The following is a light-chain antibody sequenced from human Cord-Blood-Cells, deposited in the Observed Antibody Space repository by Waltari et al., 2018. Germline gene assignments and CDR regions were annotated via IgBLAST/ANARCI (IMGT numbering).Light chain of an antibody. Sequence: DIVMTQSPDSLAVSLGERAPINCKSRQSVLYSSNNKNYLAWYQQKPGQPPKLLIYWASTRESGVPDRFSGSGSGTDFTLTISSLQAEDVAVYYCQQYYSTPTFGQGTKVEIK. J-gene: IGKJ1*01. CDR2: WAS. CDR3: QQYYSTPT. V-gene: IGKV4-1*01. CDR1: QSVLYSSNNKNY.